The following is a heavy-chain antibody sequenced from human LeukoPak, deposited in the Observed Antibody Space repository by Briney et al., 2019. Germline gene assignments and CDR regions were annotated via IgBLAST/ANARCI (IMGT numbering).Heavy chain of an antibody. CDR1: GGSISSSNW. Sequence: SETLSLTCAVSGGSISSSNWWSWVRQPPGKGLGWIGEIYHSGSTNYNPSLKSRVTISVDKSKNQFSLKLSSVTAADTAVYYCARAGYSSGWYDYWGQGTLVTVSS. J-gene: IGHJ4*02. CDR3: ARAGYSSGWYDY. D-gene: IGHD6-19*01. V-gene: IGHV4-4*02. CDR2: IYHSGST.